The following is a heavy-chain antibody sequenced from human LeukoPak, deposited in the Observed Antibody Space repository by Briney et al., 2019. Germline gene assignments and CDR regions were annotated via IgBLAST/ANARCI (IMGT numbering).Heavy chain of an antibody. CDR2: ISYDGSNK. Sequence: GGSLRLSCAPSGFTFSSYGMHWVRQAPGKGLEWVAVISYDGSNKYYADSGKYRFPISRDNCKNTLYLQMNRLRADDTAVYYRAKLGYIVVVTAPPDYWGQGTLVTVSS. V-gene: IGHV3-30*18. D-gene: IGHD2-21*02. CDR3: AKLGYIVVVTAPPDY. J-gene: IGHJ4*02. CDR1: GFTFSSYG.